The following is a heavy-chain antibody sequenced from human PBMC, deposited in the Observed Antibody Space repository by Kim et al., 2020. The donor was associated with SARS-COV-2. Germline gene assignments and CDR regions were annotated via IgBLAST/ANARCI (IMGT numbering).Heavy chain of an antibody. CDR3: ARRGPIGLLISRAFDI. CDR1: GDSVDSHRFY. V-gene: IGHV4-39*01. D-gene: IGHD3-16*01. J-gene: IGHJ3*02. Sequence: SETLSLTCTISGDSVDSHRFYWGWFRQPPGKALEWIGTIHFSGRTFYYSPSLQNRVTMSKDTSTRQLSLKLTSVTATDTAVYYCARRGPIGLLISRAFDIWGQGKGVTVSS. CDR2: IHFSGRT.